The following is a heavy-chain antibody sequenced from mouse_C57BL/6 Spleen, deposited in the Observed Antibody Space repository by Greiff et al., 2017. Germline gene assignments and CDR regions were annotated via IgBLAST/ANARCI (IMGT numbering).Heavy chain of an antibody. D-gene: IGHD1-1*01. J-gene: IGHJ2*01. CDR2: INPNNGGT. V-gene: IGHV1-26*01. CDR1: GYTFTDYY. Sequence: EVQLQQSGPELVKPGASVKISCKASGYTFTDYYMNWVKQSHGKSLEWIGDINPNNGGTSYNQKIKGKATLTVDKSSITAYMELRSLTSEDSAVYYCARGTVVAPFDYWGQGTTLTVSS. CDR3: ARGTVVAPFDY.